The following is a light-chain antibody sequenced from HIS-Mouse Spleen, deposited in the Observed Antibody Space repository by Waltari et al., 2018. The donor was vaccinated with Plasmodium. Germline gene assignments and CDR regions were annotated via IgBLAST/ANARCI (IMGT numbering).Light chain of an antibody. CDR3: YSTDSSVNHRV. Sequence: SYELTQPPSVSVSPGQTARITCSGDALPKKYAYWYQQKSGQAPVLVMYEDSKRRSGIPGRFSGSSSGTMTTVTISGAQVEEEADYYCYSTDSSVNHRVFGGGTKLTVL. J-gene: IGLJ3*02. CDR1: ALPKKY. V-gene: IGLV3-10*01. CDR2: EDS.